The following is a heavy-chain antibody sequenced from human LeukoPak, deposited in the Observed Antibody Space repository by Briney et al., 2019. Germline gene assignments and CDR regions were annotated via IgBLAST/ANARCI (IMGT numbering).Heavy chain of an antibody. Sequence: VKPSETLSLTCTVSGASISGSPFYWGWIRQPPGKGLEWVATIYHSGSVYYNPSLRSRVTISVDTSKNQFSLEVNSVTAADTAVYYCARHDSGSYPVDYWGQGTLVTVSS. D-gene: IGHD1-26*01. CDR2: IYHSGSV. V-gene: IGHV4-39*01. CDR1: GASISGSPFY. J-gene: IGHJ4*02. CDR3: ARHDSGSYPVDY.